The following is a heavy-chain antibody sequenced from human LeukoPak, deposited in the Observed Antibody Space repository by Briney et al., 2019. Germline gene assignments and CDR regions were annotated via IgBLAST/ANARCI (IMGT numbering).Heavy chain of an antibody. CDR3: ARGDDYGDYGGY. CDR1: GFTFSSYA. CDR2: ISSSSSYI. J-gene: IGHJ4*02. V-gene: IGHV3-21*01. Sequence: PGGSLRLSCAASGFTFSSYAMSWVRQAPGKGLEWVSSISSSSSYIYYADSVKGRFTISRDNAKNSLYLQMNSLRAEDTAVYYCARGDDYGDYGGYWGQGTLVTVSS. D-gene: IGHD4-17*01.